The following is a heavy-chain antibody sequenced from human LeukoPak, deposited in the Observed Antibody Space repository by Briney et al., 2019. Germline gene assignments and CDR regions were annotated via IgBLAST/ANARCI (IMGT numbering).Heavy chain of an antibody. D-gene: IGHD3-10*01. CDR1: GCTFSSQW. V-gene: IGHV3-74*01. CDR2: ILTDGITT. J-gene: IGHJ1*01. Sequence: GGSLRLSCVASGCTFSSQWMHWARQAPGTGLVWVAGILTDGITTTYADSVKGRFTISRDNAENTLYLQMNSLRPEDTALYYCLGKPIYNWGQSTLVTVSS. CDR3: LGKPIYN.